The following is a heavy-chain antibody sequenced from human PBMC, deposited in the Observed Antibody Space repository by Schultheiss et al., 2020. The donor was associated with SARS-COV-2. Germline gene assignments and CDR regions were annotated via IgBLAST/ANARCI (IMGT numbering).Heavy chain of an antibody. CDR3: ARVIEYSSPYMRFGAYYYYTTDV. J-gene: IGHJ6*04. V-gene: IGHV1-18*01. D-gene: IGHD6-6*01. CDR1: GYTFTNYG. CDR2: ISAYNGNT. Sequence: ASVKVSCKASGYTFTNYGISWVRQAPGQGLEWMGWISAYNGNTNYAQKLQGRVTMTTDTSTSTAYMELRSLRSDDTAVYYCARVIEYSSPYMRFGAYYYYTTDVWCERATVTVAS.